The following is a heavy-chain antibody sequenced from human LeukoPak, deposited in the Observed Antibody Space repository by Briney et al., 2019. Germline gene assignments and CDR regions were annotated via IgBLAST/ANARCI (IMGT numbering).Heavy chain of an antibody. V-gene: IGHV3-23*01. CDR1: GFMFKNYA. D-gene: IGHD3-10*01. J-gene: IGHJ4*02. CDR2: NSGRGDIT. Sequence: GGSLRLSCAVSGFMFKNYAMSWIRQAPGKGLEWVSGNSGRGDITYYADSVKGRFTISRDTSTNTLFLQMDSLRVEDTAVYYCAKDRPFGSGSFYGMFDYWGQGSLVTVSS. CDR3: AKDRPFGSGSFYGMFDY.